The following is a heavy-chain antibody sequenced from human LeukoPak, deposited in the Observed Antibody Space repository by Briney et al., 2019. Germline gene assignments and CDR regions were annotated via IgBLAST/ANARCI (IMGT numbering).Heavy chain of an antibody. CDR1: GFTFSSYA. J-gene: IGHJ4*02. D-gene: IGHD3-10*01. V-gene: IGHV3-23*01. Sequence: GGSLRLSCAASGFTFSSYAMSWARQAPGKGLEWVSTISGSGGSTYYADSVKGRFTISRDNSKNTLYLQMNSLRAEDTAVYYCASFPTYYYGSGSYYNERGLVDYWGQGTLVTVSS. CDR3: ASFPTYYYGSGSYYNERGLVDY. CDR2: ISGSGGST.